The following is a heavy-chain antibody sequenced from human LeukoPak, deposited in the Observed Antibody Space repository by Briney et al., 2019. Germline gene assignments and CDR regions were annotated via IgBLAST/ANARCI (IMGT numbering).Heavy chain of an antibody. Sequence: GGSLRLSCAASGFTVSSNYMSWVRQAPGKGLEWVSAISGSGGNTYYADSVKGRFTISRDNSKNTLYLQMNSLRAEDTAVYYCAKDRRAGSYDYWGQGTLVTVSS. CDR2: ISGSGGNT. V-gene: IGHV3-23*01. D-gene: IGHD3-10*01. CDR1: GFTVSSNY. CDR3: AKDRRAGSYDY. J-gene: IGHJ4*02.